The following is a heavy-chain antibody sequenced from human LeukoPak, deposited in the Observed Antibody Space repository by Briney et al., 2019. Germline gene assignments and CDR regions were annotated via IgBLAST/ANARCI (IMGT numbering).Heavy chain of an antibody. CDR2: IYYSGST. CDR3: ARRSGSYPRDMDV. CDR1: GDSISSSNYY. J-gene: IGHJ6*03. V-gene: IGHV4-39*01. Sequence: PSETLSLTCTVSGDSISSSNYYWGWIRQPPGKGLEWIGSIYYSGSTYYNPSLKSRVTISIDTSKNQFSLKLNSVTAADTAVYYCARRSGSYPRDMDVWGKGTTVTVSS. D-gene: IGHD1-26*01.